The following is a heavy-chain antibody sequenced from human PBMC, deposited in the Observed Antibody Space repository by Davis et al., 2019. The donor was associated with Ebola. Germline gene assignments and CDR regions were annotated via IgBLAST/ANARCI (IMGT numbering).Heavy chain of an antibody. CDR1: GYTFTSYA. J-gene: IGHJ6*02. D-gene: IGHD6-19*01. Sequence: AASVKVSCKASGYTFTSYAMHWVRQAPGQRLEWMGWINAGNGNTKYSQKFQGRVTITRDTSASTAYRWLSSLRSEDTAVYYCARDPWFHVGSGWYYPNYYYYGMDVWGQGTTVTVSS. CDR3: ARDPWFHVGSGWYYPNYYYYGMDV. V-gene: IGHV1-3*01. CDR2: INAGNGNT.